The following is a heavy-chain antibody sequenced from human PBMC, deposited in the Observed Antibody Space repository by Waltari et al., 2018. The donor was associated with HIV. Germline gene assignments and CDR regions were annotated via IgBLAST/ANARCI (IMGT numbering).Heavy chain of an antibody. CDR1: GGSISSYY. Sequence: QVQLQESGPGLVKPSETLSLTCTVSGGSISSYYWSWIRQPPGKGLEWIGYIYYSGSTNYNPSLKSRVTISVDTSKNQFSLKLSSVTAADTAVYYCAIGGEEYCSGGSCYPQVWGQGTLVTVSS. CDR3: AIGGEEYCSGGSCYPQV. J-gene: IGHJ4*02. CDR2: IYYSGST. D-gene: IGHD2-15*01. V-gene: IGHV4-59*08.